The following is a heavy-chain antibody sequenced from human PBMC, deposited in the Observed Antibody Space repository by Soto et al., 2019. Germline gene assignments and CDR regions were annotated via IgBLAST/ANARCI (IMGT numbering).Heavy chain of an antibody. V-gene: IGHV3-7*01. CDR2: IKQDGSEK. D-gene: IGHD3-10*01. CDR1: GFTFSSYW. J-gene: IGHJ6*03. CDR3: ARDEGISGMEYMDV. Sequence: GGSLRLSCAASGFTFSSYWMSWVRQAPGKGLEWVANIKQDGSEKYYVDSVKGRFTISRDNAKNSLYLQMNSLRAEDTAVYYCARDEGISGMEYMDVWGKGTTVTVSS.